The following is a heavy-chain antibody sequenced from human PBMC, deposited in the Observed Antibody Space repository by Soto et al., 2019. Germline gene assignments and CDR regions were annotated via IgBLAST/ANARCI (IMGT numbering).Heavy chain of an antibody. CDR1: GFTFSSYA. V-gene: IGHV3-23*01. J-gene: IGHJ4*02. D-gene: IGHD2-15*01. Sequence: GGSLRLSCAASGFTFSSYAMSWVRQAPGKGLEWVSAISGGGGSTYYADSVKGRFTISRDNSKNTLYLQMNSLRAEDTAVYYCAKGEVEVVAAHFDYWGQGTLVTVSS. CDR3: AKGEVEVVAAHFDY. CDR2: ISGGGGST.